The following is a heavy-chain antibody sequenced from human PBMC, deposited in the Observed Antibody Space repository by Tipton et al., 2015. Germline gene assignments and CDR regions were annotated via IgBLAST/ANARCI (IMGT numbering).Heavy chain of an antibody. CDR2: IYPDDSET. V-gene: IGHV5-51*01. CDR1: GDSFSSYW. CDR3: ARSREVQGPIDD. D-gene: IGHD1-1*01. Sequence: QLVQSGAEVKKPGESLKISCKGSGDSFSSYWIGWVRQMPGKGLEWMGIIYPDDSETRYSPSFQGQVTISADKSITTAYLQWNSLKASDTAMYYCARSREVQGPIDDWGQGTLVTVSS. J-gene: IGHJ4*02.